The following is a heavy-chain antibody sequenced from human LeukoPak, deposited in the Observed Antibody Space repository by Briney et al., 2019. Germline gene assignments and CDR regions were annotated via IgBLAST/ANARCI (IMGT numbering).Heavy chain of an antibody. CDR2: INTDNGNT. CDR3: ARTGYDILTGTKKEVDY. J-gene: IGHJ4*02. D-gene: IGHD3-9*01. Sequence: ASVKVSCKASGYTFNTYGISWVRQAPGQRPEWMGWINTDNGNTKYAQKLQGRVTMTTDTSTSTAYMELRSLRSDDTAVYYCARTGYDILTGTKKEVDYWGQGTLVTVSS. CDR1: GYTFNTYG. V-gene: IGHV1-18*01.